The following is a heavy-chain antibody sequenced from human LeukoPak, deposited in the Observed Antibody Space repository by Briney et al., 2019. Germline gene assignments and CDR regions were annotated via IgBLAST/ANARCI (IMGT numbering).Heavy chain of an antibody. CDR3: AGLTTTAWYFDL. J-gene: IGHJ2*01. V-gene: IGHV4-30-2*01. Sequence: SETLSLTCAVSGVSISSGAYSWSWIRQPPGKGLEWIGYIYHSGSTYYNPSLNSRVTMSLDRSKNQFSLKVNSVTAADTAVYYYAGLTTTAWYFDLWGRGTLVTVSS. CDR1: GVSISSGAYS. D-gene: IGHD1-26*01. CDR2: IYHSGST.